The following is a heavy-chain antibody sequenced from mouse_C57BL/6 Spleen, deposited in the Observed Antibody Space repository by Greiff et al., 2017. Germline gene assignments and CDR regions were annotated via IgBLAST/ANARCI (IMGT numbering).Heavy chain of an antibody. CDR3: ARGEARGVDY. J-gene: IGHJ2*01. CDR1: GFTFTSYW. CDR2: IYPGSGST. V-gene: IGHV1-55*01. Sequence: QVQLLQPGAELVKPGASVKMSCTASGFTFTSYWITWVKQSPGQGLEWIGDIYPGSGSTTYNEKFKSKATLTVDKSSSTAYMQLSSLTSEDSAVYYCARGEARGVDYWGKGTTLTVSS.